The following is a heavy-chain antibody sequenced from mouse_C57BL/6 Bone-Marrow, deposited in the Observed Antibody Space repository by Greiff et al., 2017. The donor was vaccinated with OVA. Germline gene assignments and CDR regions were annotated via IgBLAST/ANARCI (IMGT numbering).Heavy chain of an antibody. V-gene: IGHV14-4*01. CDR2: LDPENGDT. CDR1: GFNIKDDY. J-gene: IGHJ3*01. Sequence: EVQLQQSGAELVRPGASVKLSCTASGFNIKDDYMHWVKQRPEQGLEWIGWLDPENGDTEYASKFQGKATITADTSSNTAYLQLSSLTSEDTAVYYCTTYSNYAGFAYWGQGTLVTVSA. D-gene: IGHD2-5*01. CDR3: TTYSNYAGFAY.